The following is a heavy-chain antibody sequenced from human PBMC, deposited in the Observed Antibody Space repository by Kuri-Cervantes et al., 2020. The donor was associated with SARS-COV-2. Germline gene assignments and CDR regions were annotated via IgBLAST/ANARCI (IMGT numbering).Heavy chain of an antibody. V-gene: IGHV3-23*01. Sequence: GGSLRLSCAASGFTFSSYAMSWVRQAPGKGLEWVSAISGSGGSTYYADSVKGRFTISRDNSKNTLYLQMNSLRAEDTAVYYCARVLICGGSCYAFDIWGQGTMVTVSS. CDR3: ARVLICGGSCYAFDI. D-gene: IGHD2-15*01. J-gene: IGHJ3*02. CDR1: GFTFSSYA. CDR2: ISGSGGST.